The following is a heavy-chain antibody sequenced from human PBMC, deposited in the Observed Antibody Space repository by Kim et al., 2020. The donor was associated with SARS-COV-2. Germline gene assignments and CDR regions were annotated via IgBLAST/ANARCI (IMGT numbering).Heavy chain of an antibody. CDR3: AREERAYDYGDYFPYYYYGMDV. D-gene: IGHD4-17*01. CDR1: GYTFTSYA. Sequence: ASVKVSCKASGYTFTSYAMNWVRQAPGQGLEWMGWINTNTGNPTYAQGFTGRFVFSLDTSVSTAYLQISSLKAEDTAVYYCAREERAYDYGDYFPYYYYGMDVWGQGTTVTVSS. J-gene: IGHJ6*02. V-gene: IGHV7-4-1*02. CDR2: INTNTGNP.